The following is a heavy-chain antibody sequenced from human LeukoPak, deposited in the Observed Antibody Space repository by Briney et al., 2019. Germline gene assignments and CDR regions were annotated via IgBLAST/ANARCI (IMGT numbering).Heavy chain of an antibody. CDR2: IYYSGST. D-gene: IGHD5-18*01. CDR3: ARTGYSYGYFDY. J-gene: IGHJ4*02. Sequence: SQTLSLTCTVTGGSISSYYWSWIRQPPGKGLEWIGYIYYSGSTYYNPSLKSRVTISVDRSKNQFSLKLSSVTAADTAVYYCARTGYSYGYFDYWGQGTLVTVSS. CDR1: GGSISSYY. V-gene: IGHV4-59*12.